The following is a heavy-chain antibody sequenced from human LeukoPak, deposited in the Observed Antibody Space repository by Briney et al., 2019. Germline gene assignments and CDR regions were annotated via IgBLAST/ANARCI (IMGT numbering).Heavy chain of an antibody. V-gene: IGHV3-23*01. J-gene: IGHJ4*02. CDR1: GFTFSTCA. CDR3: AMHYSPRYDILTAYFHY. CDR2: FSASGGST. Sequence: PGGSLRLSCAASGFTFSTCAMSWVRQAPGKGLEWVSGFSASGGSTYYADSVKGRFTISRDNSKNTLYLQMNSLRADDTAVYYCAMHYSPRYDILTAYFHYWGQGTLVTVSS. D-gene: IGHD3-9*01.